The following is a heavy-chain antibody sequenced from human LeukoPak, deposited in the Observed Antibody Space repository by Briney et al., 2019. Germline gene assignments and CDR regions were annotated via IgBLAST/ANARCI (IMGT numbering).Heavy chain of an antibody. D-gene: IGHD3-10*01. V-gene: IGHV4-39*07. CDR2: IYYSGST. CDR3: ARPRLWFGEFDAFDI. CDR1: GGSISSSSYY. Sequence: SETLSLTCTVSGGSISSSSYYWGWIRQPPGKGLEWIGSIYYSGSTYYNPSLKSRVTISVDTSKNQFSLKLSSVTAADTAVYYCARPRLWFGEFDAFDIWGQGTMVTVSS. J-gene: IGHJ3*02.